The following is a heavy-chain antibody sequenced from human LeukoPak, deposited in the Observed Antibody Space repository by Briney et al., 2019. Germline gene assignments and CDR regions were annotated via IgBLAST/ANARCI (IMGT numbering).Heavy chain of an antibody. CDR1: GFTVNSNY. D-gene: IGHD3-10*01. Sequence: GGSLRLSCAASGFTVNSNYMSCFRQAPGQGLEWVSIIYSGGTTHYADSVKGRFTISGDNTKNTLYLQMDSLRAEDTAVYYCARTYYSGSGTYQRWFDPWGQGTLVTVSS. V-gene: IGHV3-53*01. J-gene: IGHJ5*02. CDR3: ARTYYSGSGTYQRWFDP. CDR2: IYSGGTT.